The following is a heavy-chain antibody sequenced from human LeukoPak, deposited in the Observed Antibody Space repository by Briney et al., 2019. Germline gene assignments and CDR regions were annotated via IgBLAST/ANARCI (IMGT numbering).Heavy chain of an antibody. CDR2: IIPIFGTA. D-gene: IGHD3-10*01. CDR1: GGTFSSYA. Sequence: GASVKVSCKASGGTFSSYAISWVRQAPGQGLEWMGGIIPIFGTANYAQKFQGRVTITADESTSTAYMELSSLRSEDTAVYYCARDRSITMVRGVGFSWMNMDVWGQGTTVTVSS. V-gene: IGHV1-69*13. J-gene: IGHJ6*02. CDR3: ARDRSITMVRGVGFSWMNMDV.